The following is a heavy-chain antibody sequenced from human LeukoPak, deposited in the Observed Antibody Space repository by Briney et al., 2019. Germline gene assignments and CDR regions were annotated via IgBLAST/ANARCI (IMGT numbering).Heavy chain of an antibody. D-gene: IGHD6-13*01. CDR2: IIPILGIA. Sequence: SVKVSCKASGGTFSSYAISWVRQAPGQGLEWMGRIIPILGIANYAQKFQGRVTITADKSTSTAYMELSSLRSEDTAVYYCARGSIAAAGTVDYWGQGTLVTVSS. V-gene: IGHV1-69*04. CDR3: ARGSIAAAGTVDY. CDR1: GGTFSSYA. J-gene: IGHJ4*02.